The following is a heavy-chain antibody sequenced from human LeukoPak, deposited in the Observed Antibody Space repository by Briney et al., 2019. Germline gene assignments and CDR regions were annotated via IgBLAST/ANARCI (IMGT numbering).Heavy chain of an antibody. V-gene: IGHV4-4*07. CDR1: GGSISSYY. CDR2: IYTSGST. Sequence: KPSETLSLTCTVSGGSISSYYWSWIRQPAGKGLEWIGRIYTSGSTNYNPSLKSRVTMSVDTSKNQFSLKLSSVTAADTAVYYCARESCEFGWYQTYYYYGMDVWGQGTTVTVSS. J-gene: IGHJ6*02. D-gene: IGHD6-19*01. CDR3: ARESCEFGWYQTYYYYGMDV.